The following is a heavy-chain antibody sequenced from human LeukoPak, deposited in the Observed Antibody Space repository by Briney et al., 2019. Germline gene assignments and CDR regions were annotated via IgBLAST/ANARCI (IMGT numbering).Heavy chain of an antibody. V-gene: IGHV3-48*03. CDR2: ISSSGDTI. CDR3: VEGTVGY. CDR1: GLTFSSYM. Sequence: PGGSLRLSCVGTGLTFSSYMMNWVRQAPGKGLEWVSYISSSGDTIYYADSVKGRFTISRDNAKNSLYLQMNSLRAEDTAIYYCVEGTVGYWGQGTLVTVSS. D-gene: IGHD4-23*01. J-gene: IGHJ4*02.